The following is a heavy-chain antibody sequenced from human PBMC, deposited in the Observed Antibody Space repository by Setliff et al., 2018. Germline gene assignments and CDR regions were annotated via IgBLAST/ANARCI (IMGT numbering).Heavy chain of an antibody. Sequence: PSETLSLTCTVSGGSISSSSYYWGWIRQPPGKGLEWIGSLKYSGSTYYNPSLKSRVTISVDTSKNQFSLKLTAVTAADTAIYYCARHRAVAGAYYFDFWGQGTLVTVSS. CDR3: ARHRAVAGAYYFDF. D-gene: IGHD6-19*01. CDR1: GGSISSSSYY. CDR2: LKYSGST. V-gene: IGHV4-39*01. J-gene: IGHJ4*02.